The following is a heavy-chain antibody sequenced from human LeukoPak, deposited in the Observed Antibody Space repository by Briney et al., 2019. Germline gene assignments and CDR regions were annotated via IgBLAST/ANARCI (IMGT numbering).Heavy chain of an antibody. CDR3: ERAPPYSSASWGYYGMDV. CDR1: GFTFSSYD. D-gene: IGHD6-6*01. Sequence: GGSLRLSCAASGFTFSSYDMHWVRQTIGKGLEWVSSISIAGDTYYPGSVKGRFTISRENAKNSLYLQMNSLRAGDTAVYYCERAPPYSSASWGYYGMDVWGQGTTVTVSS. V-gene: IGHV3-13*01. J-gene: IGHJ6*02. CDR2: ISIAGDT.